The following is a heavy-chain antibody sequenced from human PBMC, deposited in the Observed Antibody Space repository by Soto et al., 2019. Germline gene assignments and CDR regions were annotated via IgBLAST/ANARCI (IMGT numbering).Heavy chain of an antibody. CDR3: ARSYVVVPAAIPS. J-gene: IGHJ3*01. CDR2: ISSSSSTI. V-gene: IGHV3-48*01. D-gene: IGHD2-2*01. Sequence: EVQLVESGGGLVQPGGSLRLSCAASGFTFSSYSMNWVRQAPGKGLEWVSYISSSSSTIYYADSVKGRFTISRDNAKNSRNLQMNGLRAEDTAVYYCARSYVVVPAAIPSWGQGTMVTVSS. CDR1: GFTFSSYS.